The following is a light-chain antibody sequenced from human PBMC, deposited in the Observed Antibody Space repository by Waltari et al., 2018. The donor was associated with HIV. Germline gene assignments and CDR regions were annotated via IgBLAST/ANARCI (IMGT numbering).Light chain of an antibody. CDR2: GAS. CDR3: QQYNDWPRT. Sequence: DIVLTQSPASLSVSPGGRATLSCRASQDIYTTLAWYQQKPGQAPRLLVYGASTRATGVPVRISGSGSGTEFTLTISSLQSEDFAVYYCQQYNDWPRTFGQGTKVEIK. J-gene: IGKJ1*01. CDR1: QDIYTT. V-gene: IGKV3-15*01.